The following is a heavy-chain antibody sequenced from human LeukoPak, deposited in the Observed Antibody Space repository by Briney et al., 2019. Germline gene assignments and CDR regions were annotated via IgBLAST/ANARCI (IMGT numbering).Heavy chain of an antibody. CDR1: GFTLSNSA. CDR3: ARVPYGSWSYSTLDY. Sequence: GGSLRLSCAASGFTLSNSAMTWVRQAPGKGLEWVSAISGGGDTYYADSVKGRFTISRDNSKNTLYLQMFSLTAEDTAVFDCARVPYGSWSYSTLDYWGQGTLVTVSS. CDR2: ISGGGDT. D-gene: IGHD3-10*01. J-gene: IGHJ4*02. V-gene: IGHV3-23*01.